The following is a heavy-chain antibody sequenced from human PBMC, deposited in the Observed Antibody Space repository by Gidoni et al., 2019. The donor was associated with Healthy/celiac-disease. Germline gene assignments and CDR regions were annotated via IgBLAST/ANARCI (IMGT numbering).Heavy chain of an antibody. Sequence: EVQLVESGGGLVQPGGSLSLSCAASGFTFSSYSMNWVRQAPGKGLEWVSYISSSSSTIYYADSVKGRFTISRDNAKNSLYLQMNNLRAEDTAVYYCARDKGSSGWYPPFDYWGQGTLVTVSS. D-gene: IGHD6-19*01. J-gene: IGHJ4*02. V-gene: IGHV3-48*01. CDR2: ISSSSSTI. CDR1: GFTFSSYS. CDR3: ARDKGSSGWYPPFDY.